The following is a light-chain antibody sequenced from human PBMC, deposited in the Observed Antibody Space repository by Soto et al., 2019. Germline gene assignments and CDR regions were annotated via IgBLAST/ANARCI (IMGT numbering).Light chain of an antibody. J-gene: IGLJ1*01. CDR1: SSDVGGYNF. CDR2: DVS. CDR3: QSYDSSLGGNYV. V-gene: IGLV2-11*01. Sequence: QSVLTQPRSVSGSPGQSVTISCTGTSSDVGGYNFVSWYQHHPGKAPKLMIYDVSKRPSGVPDRFSGSKSGNTASLTISGLQAEDEADYYRQSYDSSLGGNYVFGTGTKVTVL.